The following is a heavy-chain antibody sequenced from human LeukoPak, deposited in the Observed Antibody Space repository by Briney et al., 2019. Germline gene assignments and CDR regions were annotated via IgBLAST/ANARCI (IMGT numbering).Heavy chain of an antibody. CDR3: AKDRNGDHYYYYGMDV. Sequence: GGCLGLSCAASGFTFSSYGMHWVRQAPGKGLEWVAVISYDGSNKYYADSVKGRFTISRDNSKNTLYLQMNSLRAEDTAVYYCAKDRNGDHYYYYGMDVWGQGTTVTVSS. CDR2: ISYDGSNK. V-gene: IGHV3-30*18. CDR1: GFTFSSYG. J-gene: IGHJ6*02. D-gene: IGHD4-17*01.